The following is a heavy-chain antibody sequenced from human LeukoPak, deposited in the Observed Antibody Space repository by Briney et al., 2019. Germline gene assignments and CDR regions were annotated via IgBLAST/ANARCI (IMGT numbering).Heavy chain of an antibody. D-gene: IGHD3-22*01. CDR3: ARDRGYYDSSGYTDY. J-gene: IGHJ4*02. V-gene: IGHV3-53*01. CDR1: GFTFSSYW. Sequence: GGSLRLSCAASGFTFSSYWMSWVRQAPGKGLEWVSVIYSGGSTYYADSVKGRFTISRDNSKNTLYLQMNSLRAEDTAVYYCARDRGYYDSSGYTDYWGQGTLVTVSS. CDR2: IYSGGST.